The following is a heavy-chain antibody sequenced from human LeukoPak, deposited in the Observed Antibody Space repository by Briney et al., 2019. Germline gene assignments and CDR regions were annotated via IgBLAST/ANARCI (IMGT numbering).Heavy chain of an antibody. J-gene: IGHJ5*02. Sequence: GGSLRLSCAASGFTFSSYSMNWVRQAPGKGLEWVSYISSSSSTIYYADPVKGRFTISRDNAKSSLYLQMNSLRDEDTAVYYCARGYGVYGGWFDPWGQGTLVTVSS. D-gene: IGHD4-17*01. CDR3: ARGYGVYGGWFDP. CDR2: ISSSSSTI. CDR1: GFTFSSYS. V-gene: IGHV3-48*02.